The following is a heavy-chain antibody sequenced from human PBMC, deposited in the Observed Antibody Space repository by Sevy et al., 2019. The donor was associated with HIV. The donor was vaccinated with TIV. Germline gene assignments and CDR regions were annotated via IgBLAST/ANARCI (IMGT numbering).Heavy chain of an antibody. V-gene: IGHV3-30*14. CDR2: ISYDGNYK. CDR1: GFTFPIYS. Sequence: GGSLRLSCVASGFTFPIYSVLWVRQAPGKGLEWLTLISYDGNYKYYADSVKGRLTISRDNSNNILYLQMSSLRVEDTALYFCARVAVEYCTNNCYHRFDHWGLGTLVTVSS. J-gene: IGHJ4*02. D-gene: IGHD2-8*01. CDR3: ARVAVEYCTNNCYHRFDH.